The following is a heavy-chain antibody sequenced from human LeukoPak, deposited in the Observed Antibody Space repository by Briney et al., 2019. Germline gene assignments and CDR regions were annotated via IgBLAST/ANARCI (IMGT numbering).Heavy chain of an antibody. Sequence: PGGSLRLSCAASGFTFRTYEMNWVRQAPGKGLEWVSYISSSGSTIYYADSVKGRFTISRDNAKNSLYLQMNSLRAEDTAVYYCARGHTMVRGVMRGYWGQGTLVTVSS. D-gene: IGHD3-10*01. CDR1: GFTFRTYE. J-gene: IGHJ4*02. CDR3: ARGHTMVRGVMRGY. V-gene: IGHV3-48*03. CDR2: ISSSGSTI.